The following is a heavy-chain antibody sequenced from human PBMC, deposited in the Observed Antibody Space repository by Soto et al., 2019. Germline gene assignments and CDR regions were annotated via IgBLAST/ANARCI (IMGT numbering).Heavy chain of an antibody. V-gene: IGHV3-11*06. CDR3: AREFPMVRGGVDY. D-gene: IGHD3-10*01. CDR1: GFTFSDYY. Sequence: QVPLVASGGGLVKPGGSLSLSCAASGFTFSDYYMTWIRQAPGQGLERVSFISSSGSYTNYAASVKGRFTISRDNAKNSVYLQMDRLRAEDTAVYYCAREFPMVRGGVDYWGQGTLVTVSS. J-gene: IGHJ4*02. CDR2: ISSSGSYT.